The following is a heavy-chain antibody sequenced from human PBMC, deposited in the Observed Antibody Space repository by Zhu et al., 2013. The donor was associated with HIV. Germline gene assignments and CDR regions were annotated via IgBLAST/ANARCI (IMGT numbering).Heavy chain of an antibody. J-gene: IGHJ6*03. Sequence: VQLQQWGAGLLKPSETLSLTCAVYGGSFSGYYWSWIRQPPGKGLEWIGEINHSGSTNYNPSLKSRVTISVDTSKNQFSLKLSSVTAADTAVYYCARGGVEWLRDYYYYYYMDVWGKGTTVTVSS. D-gene: IGHD5-12*01. CDR3: ARGGVEWLRDYYYYYYMDV. CDR1: GGSFSGYY. CDR2: INHSGST. V-gene: IGHV4-34*01.